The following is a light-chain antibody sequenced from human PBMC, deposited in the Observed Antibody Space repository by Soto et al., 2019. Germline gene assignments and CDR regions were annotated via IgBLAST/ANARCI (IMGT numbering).Light chain of an antibody. CDR1: QSVNNY. CDR3: QHTYNTPTT. Sequence: DIQMTQSPSSLSASVGDRLTITCRASQSVNNYLNWYQQKPGKAPNLLIYAASSLQSGVPSRFSGSGFGTAFTLTTSSLQPEDFANYYCQHTYNTPTTFGHGTHLEIK. V-gene: IGKV1-39*01. J-gene: IGKJ2*01. CDR2: AAS.